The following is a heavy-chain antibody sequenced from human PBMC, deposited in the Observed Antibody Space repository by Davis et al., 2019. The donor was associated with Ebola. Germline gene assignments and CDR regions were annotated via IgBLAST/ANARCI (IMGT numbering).Heavy chain of an antibody. CDR2: MNGDGSLT. V-gene: IGHV3-74*01. J-gene: IGHJ4*02. CDR1: GFTFSNYW. CDR3: ARGARFANNY. D-gene: IGHD3-10*01. Sequence: GESLKISCAASGFTFSNYWMHWVRQAPGKGLVWVSRMNGDGSLTRYADSVKGRFTISRDNAKNTLYLQMNSLRAEDTAVYYCARGARFANNYWGQGTLVTVSS.